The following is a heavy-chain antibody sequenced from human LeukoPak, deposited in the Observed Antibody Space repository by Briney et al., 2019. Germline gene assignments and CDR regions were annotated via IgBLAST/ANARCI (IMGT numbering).Heavy chain of an antibody. CDR2: ISGSGGST. V-gene: IGHV3-23*01. CDR3: AKCGAISGGSCYLFDY. Sequence: GGSLRLSCAASGFTFSSYAMSWVRQAPGKGLEWVSAISGSGGSTCYADSVKGRFTISRDNSKNTLYLQMNSLRAEDTAVYYCAKCGAISGGSCYLFDYWGQGTLVTVSS. J-gene: IGHJ4*02. CDR1: GFTFSSYA. D-gene: IGHD2-15*01.